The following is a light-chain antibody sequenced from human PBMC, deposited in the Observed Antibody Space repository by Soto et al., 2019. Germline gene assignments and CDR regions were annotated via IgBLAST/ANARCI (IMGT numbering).Light chain of an antibody. CDR2: DAS. V-gene: IGKV3-11*01. J-gene: IGKJ4*01. CDR1: QSVSSY. Sequence: EIVLTQSPATLSLSPGERATLSCRASQSVSSYLAWYQQKPGQAPRLLIYDASNRATGIPARFSGSGSGTDFTLTITSLDSEDFAIYYCHQRSDWPLTFGGGTKVDIK. CDR3: HQRSDWPLT.